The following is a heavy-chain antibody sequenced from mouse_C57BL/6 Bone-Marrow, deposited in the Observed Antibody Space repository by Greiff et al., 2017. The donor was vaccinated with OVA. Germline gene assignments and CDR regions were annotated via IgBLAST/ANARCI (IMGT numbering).Heavy chain of an antibody. CDR1: GYTFTSYW. V-gene: IGHV1-72*01. CDR2: IYPNSGGT. CDR3: AIYDGYPYWYFDV. Sequence: VQLQQPGAELVKPGASVKLSCKASGYTFTSYWMHWVKQRPGRGLEWIGRIYPNSGGTKYNEKFKSKATLTVDKPSSTAYMQLSCLTSEDSAIYDCAIYDGYPYWYFDVWGTGTTVTVSS. J-gene: IGHJ1*03. D-gene: IGHD2-3*01.